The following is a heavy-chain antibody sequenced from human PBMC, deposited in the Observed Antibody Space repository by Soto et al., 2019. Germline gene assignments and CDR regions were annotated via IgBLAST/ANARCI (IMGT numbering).Heavy chain of an antibody. V-gene: IGHV6-1*01. Sequence: SQTLSLTCAISGDSVSSNSTAWNWIRQSPSRGLEWLGRTYYRSKWYNDYAVSVKSRITINPDTSKNQFSLQLNSVTPEDTAVYYCAREYCSSTSCYFGWFDPWGQGTLVTVSS. CDR2: TYYRSKWYN. D-gene: IGHD2-2*01. J-gene: IGHJ5*02. CDR3: AREYCSSTSCYFGWFDP. CDR1: GDSVSSNSTA.